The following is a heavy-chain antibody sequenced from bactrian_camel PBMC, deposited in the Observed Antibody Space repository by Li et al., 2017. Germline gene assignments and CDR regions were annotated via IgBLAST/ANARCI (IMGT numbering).Heavy chain of an antibody. Sequence: HVQLVESGGRSVQAGGSLRLSCAASEYSYSSYCVGWFRQAPEKRREGVASLRSDGRTSYADSVKGRFTISKGNAKNTLYLQMNSLKPDDTGMYYCAAARHAYRDSSYALNRQRYNDWGQGTQVTVS. CDR3: AAARHAYRDSSYALNRQRYND. CDR1: EYSYSSYC. J-gene: IGHJ4*01. V-gene: IGHV3S26*01. CDR2: SLRSDGRT. D-gene: IGHD1*01.